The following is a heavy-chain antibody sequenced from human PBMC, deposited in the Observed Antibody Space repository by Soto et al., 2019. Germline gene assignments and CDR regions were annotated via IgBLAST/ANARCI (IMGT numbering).Heavy chain of an antibody. CDR2: IYYSGST. D-gene: IGHD3-10*01. CDR1: GGSISSSGYY. V-gene: IGHV4-39*01. CDR3: ARMDYYAAFDY. J-gene: IGHJ4*02. Sequence: PSETLSLTCTVSGGSISSSGYYWGWIRQPPGKGLEWIGSIYYSGSTYYNPSLKSRVTISVDTSKNQFSLKLSSVTAADTAVYYCARMDYYAAFDYWGQGTLVTVSS.